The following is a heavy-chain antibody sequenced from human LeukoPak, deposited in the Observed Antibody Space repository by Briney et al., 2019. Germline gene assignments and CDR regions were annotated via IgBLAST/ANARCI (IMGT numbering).Heavy chain of an antibody. D-gene: IGHD3-3*01. CDR1: GFSFNRYA. CDR3: ARGLEWADFDC. Sequence: GGSLRLSCAASGFSFNRYAMHWVRQAPGKGLEWVALISFDGSKKYYPDSVRGRFTISRDNSKNMVNLQMDSLRPEDTAVYYCARGLEWADFDCWGQGALVTVSS. V-gene: IGHV3-30*01. J-gene: IGHJ4*02. CDR2: ISFDGSKK.